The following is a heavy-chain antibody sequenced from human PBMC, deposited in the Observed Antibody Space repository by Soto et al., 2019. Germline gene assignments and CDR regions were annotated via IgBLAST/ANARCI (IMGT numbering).Heavy chain of an antibody. D-gene: IGHD6-6*01. J-gene: IGHJ5*02. CDR3: ARVSSAFPVWFDP. CDR1: GGSISSGGYS. V-gene: IGHV4-30-2*01. CDR2: IYHSGST. Sequence: SETLSLTCAVSGGSISSGGYSWSWVRQPPGKGLEWIGYIYHSGSTYYNPSLKSRVTISVDRSKNQFSLKLSSVTAADTAVYYCARVSSAFPVWFDPWGQGTLVTVS.